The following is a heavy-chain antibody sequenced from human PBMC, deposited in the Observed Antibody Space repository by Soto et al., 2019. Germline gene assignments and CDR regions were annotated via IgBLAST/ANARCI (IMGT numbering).Heavy chain of an antibody. CDR2: IYYSGST. V-gene: IGHV4-39*01. CDR3: LSRGFFYYYYGMDA. Sequence: SETLSLTCTVSGGSISSSSYFWGWIRQPPGKGLEWIGSIYYSGSTYYNPSLKSRVTISVDTSKNQFSLKLSSVTAADTAVYYCLSRGFFYYYYGMDAWGQGTTVTVSS. CDR1: GGSISSSSYF. D-gene: IGHD3-10*01. J-gene: IGHJ6*02.